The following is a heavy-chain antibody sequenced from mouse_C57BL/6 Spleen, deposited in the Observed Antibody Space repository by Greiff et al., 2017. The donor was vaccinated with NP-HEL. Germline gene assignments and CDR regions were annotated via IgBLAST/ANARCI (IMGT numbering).Heavy chain of an antibody. CDR1: GYTFTSYW. CDR3: AREKNFLGYFDV. V-gene: IGHV1-72*01. CDR2: IDPKSGGT. Sequence: QVQLQQPGAELVKPGASVKLSCKASGYTFTSYWMHWVKQRPGRGLEWIGRIDPKSGGTKYNEKFKSKATLTVDKPSSTAYMQLSSLTSEDSAVYYCAREKNFLGYFDVWGTGTTVTVSS. D-gene: IGHD2-10*02. J-gene: IGHJ1*03.